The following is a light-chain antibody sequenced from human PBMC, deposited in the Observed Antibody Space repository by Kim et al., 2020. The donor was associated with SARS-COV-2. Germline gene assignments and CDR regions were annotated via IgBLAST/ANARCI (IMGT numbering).Light chain of an antibody. CDR3: QAWDSNIVV. CDR1: KVGNKY. Sequence: SYELTQPPSVSVSPGQTATITCSGNKVGNKYVSWYQQRPGQSPLVVIYQDTNRPSGIPERFSGSNSANTATLTISGTQVMDEGDYYCQAWDSNIVVFGGGTRLTVL. CDR2: QDT. V-gene: IGLV3-1*01. J-gene: IGLJ2*01.